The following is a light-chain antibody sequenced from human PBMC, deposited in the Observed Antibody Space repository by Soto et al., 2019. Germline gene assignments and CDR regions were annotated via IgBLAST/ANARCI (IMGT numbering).Light chain of an antibody. Sequence: DIQMTQSPTSLSASVGDRVTISCRASQSISTYLHWYQQKPGKAPRLLISAASSVQSGVPPRFSGTGSGTDFILTISSLRPEDIATYYCQQTYSDPPWTFGQGTSVEI. J-gene: IGKJ1*01. CDR2: AAS. CDR1: QSISTY. V-gene: IGKV1-39*01. CDR3: QQTYSDPPWT.